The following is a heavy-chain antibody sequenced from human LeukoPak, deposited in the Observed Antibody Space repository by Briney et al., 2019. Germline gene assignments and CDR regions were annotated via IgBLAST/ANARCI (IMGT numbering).Heavy chain of an antibody. D-gene: IGHD1-26*01. Sequence: SETLSLTCTVSGGSISSYSWSWIRQPAGKGLEWIGRIYTSGSTNYNPSLKSRVTMSLDTSKNQFSPKLSPVTAADTVVYYCARSATIVGAIDYWGQGTLVTVSS. V-gene: IGHV4-4*07. J-gene: IGHJ4*02. CDR3: ARSATIVGAIDY. CDR2: IYTSGST. CDR1: GGSISSYS.